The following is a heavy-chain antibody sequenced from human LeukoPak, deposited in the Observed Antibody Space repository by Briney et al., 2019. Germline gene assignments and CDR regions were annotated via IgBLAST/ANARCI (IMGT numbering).Heavy chain of an antibody. Sequence: PGGSLRLSCAASGFTFSDYAMNWVRQAPRKGREWVTDISGSGDSTYYADSVRGRYTVSRDNSKNTLYLQMNSPRVEDKAIYYCALGGSGWYRNYYYYGMDVWGQGTTVTASS. CDR1: GFTFSDYA. D-gene: IGHD6-19*01. V-gene: IGHV3-23*01. J-gene: IGHJ6*02. CDR3: ALGGSGWYRNYYYYGMDV. CDR2: ISGSGDST.